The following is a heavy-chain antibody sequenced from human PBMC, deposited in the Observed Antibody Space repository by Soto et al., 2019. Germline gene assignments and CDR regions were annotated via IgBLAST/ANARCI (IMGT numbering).Heavy chain of an antibody. CDR1: GFTFSSYG. J-gene: IGHJ6*02. D-gene: IGHD4-17*01. CDR3: AKDRWTTVVTGSYYYYYGMDV. Sequence: GGSLRLSCAASGFTFSSYGMHWVRQAPGKGLEWMAVISYDGSNKYYADFVKGRFTISRDNSKYTLYLQMNSLRAEDTAVYYFAKDRWTTVVTGSYYYYYGMDVWGQGTTVTVSS. CDR2: ISYDGSNK. V-gene: IGHV3-30*18.